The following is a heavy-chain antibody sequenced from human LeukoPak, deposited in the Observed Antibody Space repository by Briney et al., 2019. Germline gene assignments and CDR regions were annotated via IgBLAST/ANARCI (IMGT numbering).Heavy chain of an antibody. CDR2: ISFDGSDK. V-gene: IGHV3-30*18. D-gene: IGHD1-26*01. J-gene: IGHJ4*02. CDR1: GFTFSDYG. Sequence: GRSLRLSCAASGFTFSDYGMHWVRQAPGKGLEWVAVISFDGSDKYYADSVKGRFTISRDNSKNTLYLQMNSLRAEDTAVYYCAKLPSYYDPETDYWGQGTLVTVSS. CDR3: AKLPSYYDPETDY.